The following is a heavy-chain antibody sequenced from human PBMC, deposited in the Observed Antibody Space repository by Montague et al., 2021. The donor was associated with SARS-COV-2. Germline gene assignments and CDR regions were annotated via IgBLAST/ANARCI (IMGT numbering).Heavy chain of an antibody. D-gene: IGHD6-13*01. CDR2: IYYSGST. J-gene: IGHJ4*02. CDR1: GGSISSYY. CDR3: ARGTAAGTNFDY. V-gene: IGHV4-59*01. Sequence: SQTLSLTCTVSGGSISSYYWGWIRQPPGKGLVWIGYIYYSGSTNYNPSLTSRVTISVDTSKNQFSLKLSSVTAADTAVYYCARGTAAGTNFDYWGQGTLVTVSS.